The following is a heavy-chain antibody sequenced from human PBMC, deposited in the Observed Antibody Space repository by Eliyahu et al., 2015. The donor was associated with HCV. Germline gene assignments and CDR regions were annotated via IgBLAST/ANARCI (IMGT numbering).Heavy chain of an antibody. Sequence: QVQLQQWGAGLLKPSETLSLTCAVYGGSFXGYYWSWIRQPPGKGLEWIGEINHSGSTNYNPSLKSRVTISVDTSKNQFSLKLSSVTAADTAVYYCARAATTVTTVNAFDIWGQGTMVTVSS. V-gene: IGHV4-34*01. CDR2: INHSGST. J-gene: IGHJ3*02. CDR3: ARAATTVTTVNAFDI. D-gene: IGHD4-17*01. CDR1: GGSFXGYY.